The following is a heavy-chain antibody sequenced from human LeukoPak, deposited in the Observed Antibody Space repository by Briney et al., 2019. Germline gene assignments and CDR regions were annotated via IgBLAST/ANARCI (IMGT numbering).Heavy chain of an antibody. J-gene: IGHJ4*02. Sequence: GGSLRLSCAASGITFRDYAMTWVRQAPGKGLEWVSVITGSGGTTYYADSVEGRFTISRDNSKDTLYLQMNSLRTEDSAVYYCAKREYDSSAYPMYPIDYWGQGTLVTVSA. CDR3: AKREYDSSAYPMYPIDY. V-gene: IGHV3-23*01. D-gene: IGHD3-22*01. CDR1: GITFRDYA. CDR2: ITGSGGTT.